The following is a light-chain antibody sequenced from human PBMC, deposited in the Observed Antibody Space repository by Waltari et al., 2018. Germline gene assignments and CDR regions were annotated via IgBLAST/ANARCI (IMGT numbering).Light chain of an antibody. J-gene: IGLJ3*02. V-gene: IGLV4-69*01. CDR2: LNSDGSH. CDR1: SGHRTYD. CDR3: QTWTTGIQV. Sequence: QLVLTQSPSASASLGASVKLNCTLSSGHRTYDIEWHQQQPEKGPRYLMRLNSDGSHNKGDGIPDRFSGSSSGAERHLIISSLQSEDEADYYCQTWTTGIQVFGGGTKLTVL.